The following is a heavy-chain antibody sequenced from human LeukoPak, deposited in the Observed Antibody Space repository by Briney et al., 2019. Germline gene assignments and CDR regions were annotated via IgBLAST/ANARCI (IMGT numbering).Heavy chain of an antibody. Sequence: PSETLSLTCAVYGGSFSGPYWTWIRQPPGKGLEWIGEINHSGSTNYNPSLKSRVTISLDTSKNQFSLRLSSVTAADTAVYYCARVMTTVTTFKTYSYGMDVWGQGTTVTVSS. J-gene: IGHJ6*02. V-gene: IGHV4-34*01. D-gene: IGHD4-17*01. CDR3: ARVMTTVTTFKTYSYGMDV. CDR2: INHSGST. CDR1: GGSFSGPY.